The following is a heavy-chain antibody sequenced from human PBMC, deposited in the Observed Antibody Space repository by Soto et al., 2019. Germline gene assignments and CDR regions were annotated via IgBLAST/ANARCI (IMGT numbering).Heavy chain of an antibody. CDR2: IYYSGST. D-gene: IGHD1-7*01. J-gene: IGHJ6*02. CDR1: GGSVSSGSYY. V-gene: IGHV4-61*01. CDR3: ARATSGLTGTTWGGGYYYYGMDV. Sequence: QVQLQESGPGLVKPSETLSLTCTVSGGSVSSGSYYWSWIRQPPGKGLEWIGYIYYSGSTNYNPSLKSRVTISVDTSKNQFSLKLSSVTAADTAVYYCARATSGLTGTTWGGGYYYYGMDVWGQGTTVTVSS.